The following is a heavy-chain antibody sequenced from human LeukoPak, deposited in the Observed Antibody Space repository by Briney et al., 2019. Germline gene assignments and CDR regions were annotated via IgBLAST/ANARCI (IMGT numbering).Heavy chain of an antibody. D-gene: IGHD6-6*01. V-gene: IGHV4-59*01. J-gene: IGHJ4*02. Sequence: SETLSLTCTVSGVSISSSYWSWIQQPPGKGLEWIGYIHYRGNTNYNPSLKSRVTISVDTSKNQFSLRLSSVTAADTAIYYCARDSSLDYWGQGTLVTVSS. CDR3: ARDSSLDY. CDR1: GVSISSSY. CDR2: IHYRGNT.